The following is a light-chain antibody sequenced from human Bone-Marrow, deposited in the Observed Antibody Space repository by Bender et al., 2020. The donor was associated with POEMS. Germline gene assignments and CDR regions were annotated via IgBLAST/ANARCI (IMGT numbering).Light chain of an antibody. J-gene: IGLJ3*02. CDR2: SNN. CDR1: TSNIGSYS. V-gene: IGLV1-44*01. CDR3: GLWDDSLNAWV. Sequence: QSVLTQPPSASGTPGQRVTISCSGSTSNIGSYSVNWYQQFPETAPKLLIYSNNHRPSGVPDRFSGSKSGTSASLAISGLRSEDEADYYCGLWDDSLNAWVFGGGTKLTVL.